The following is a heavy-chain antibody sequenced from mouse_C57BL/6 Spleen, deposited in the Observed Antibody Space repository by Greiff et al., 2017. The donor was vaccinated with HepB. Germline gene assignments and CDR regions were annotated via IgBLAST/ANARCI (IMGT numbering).Heavy chain of an antibody. CDR3: ARVTTDDYYAMDY. CDR1: GFTFSDYY. J-gene: IGHJ4*01. CDR2: ISNGGGST. V-gene: IGHV5-12*01. Sequence: EVQRVESGGGLVQPGGSLKLSCAASGFTFSDYYMYWVRQTPEKRLEWVAYISNGGGSTYYPDTVKGRFTISRDNARNTLYLQMSRLKSEDTAMYYCARVTTDDYYAMDYWGQGTSVTVSS. D-gene: IGHD2-2*01.